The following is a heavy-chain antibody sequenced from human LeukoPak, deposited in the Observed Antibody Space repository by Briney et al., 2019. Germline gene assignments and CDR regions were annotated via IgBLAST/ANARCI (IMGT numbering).Heavy chain of an antibody. CDR3: ARDPWRSQNYYDSSGYPWDL. J-gene: IGHJ6*02. CDR2: ISSSSSYI. CDR1: GFTFSSYS. D-gene: IGHD3-22*01. V-gene: IGHV3-21*01. Sequence: GGSLRLSCAASGFTFSSYSMNWVRQAPGKGLEWVSSISSSSSYIYYADSVKGRFTISRDNAKNSLYLQMNSLRAEDTAVCYCARDPWRSQNYYDSSGYPWDLWGQGTTVTVSS.